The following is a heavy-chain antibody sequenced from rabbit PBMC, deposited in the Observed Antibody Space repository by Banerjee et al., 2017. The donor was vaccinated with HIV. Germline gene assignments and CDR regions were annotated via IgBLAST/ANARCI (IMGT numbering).Heavy chain of an antibody. CDR2: IDPVFGST. V-gene: IGHV1S47*01. J-gene: IGHJ3*01. Sequence: EESGGGLVQPEGSLTLTCTVSGFSLSSYAMQWVRQAPGKGPEWIAYIDPVFGSTYYANWVNGRFTISSHNAQNTLYLQLNSLAAADTATYFCARGYDDYDARLDLWGQGTLVTVS. CDR1: GFSLSSYA. CDR3: ARGYDDYDARLDL. D-gene: IGHD2-1*01.